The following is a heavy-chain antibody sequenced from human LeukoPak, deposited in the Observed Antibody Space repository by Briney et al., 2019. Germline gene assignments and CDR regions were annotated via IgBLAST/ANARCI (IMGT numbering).Heavy chain of an antibody. CDR2: IFHSGTT. V-gene: IGHV4-38-2*02. CDR1: GYSISSGYY. Sequence: PSETLSLTCTVSGYSISSGYYGGWIRQPPGKGLEWIGSIFHSGTTYYNPSLMSRVTISVDTSKNQFSLRLSSVTAADTAVYYCASWPNVGTTKYPFDYWGQGTLVTVSS. J-gene: IGHJ4*02. CDR3: ASWPNVGTTKYPFDY. D-gene: IGHD1-26*01.